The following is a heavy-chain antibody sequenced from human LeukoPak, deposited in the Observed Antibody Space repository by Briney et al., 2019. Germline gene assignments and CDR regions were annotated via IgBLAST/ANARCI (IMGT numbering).Heavy chain of an antibody. J-gene: IGHJ4*02. D-gene: IGHD6-19*01. V-gene: IGHV3-7*01. CDR3: ARDTKLYSSGWFDY. Sequence: GGSLRLSCAASGFTFSSCWMSWVRQAPGKGLEWVANIKKDGSEKYYVDSVKGRFTISRDNAKNSLYLQMNSLRAEDTAVYYCARDTKLYSSGWFDYWGQGTLVTVSS. CDR2: IKKDGSEK. CDR1: GFTFSSCW.